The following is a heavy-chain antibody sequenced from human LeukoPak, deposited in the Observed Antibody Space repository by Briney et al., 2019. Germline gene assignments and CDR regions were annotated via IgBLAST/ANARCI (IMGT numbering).Heavy chain of an antibody. D-gene: IGHD1-26*01. CDR3: ARGGSGSYLDAFDI. V-gene: IGHV4-34*01. CDR2: INHSGST. CDR1: GGSFSGYY. J-gene: IGHJ3*02. Sequence: PSENLSLTCAVYGGSFSGYYWSWIRQPPGKGLEWIGEINHSGSTNYNPSLKSRVTISVDTSKNQFSLKLSSVTAADTAVYYCARGGSGSYLDAFDIWGQGTMVTVSS.